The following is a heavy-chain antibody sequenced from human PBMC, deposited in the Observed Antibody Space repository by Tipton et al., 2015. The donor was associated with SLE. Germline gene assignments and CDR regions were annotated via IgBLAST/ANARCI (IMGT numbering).Heavy chain of an antibody. Sequence: QLVQSGPEVKKPGASVKVSCKTSGYVFDSYVISWVRQAPGQGLEWMGWINPYNGDTNYAQKFQGRVTMTTDTSASTVHMEVGSLKSDDTAVYYCARPMYVWSGAHAVDYWGQGTRVTVSS. V-gene: IGHV1-18*01. CDR2: INPYNGDT. CDR1: GYVFDSYV. J-gene: IGHJ4*02. D-gene: IGHD3-3*01. CDR3: ARPMYVWSGAHAVDY.